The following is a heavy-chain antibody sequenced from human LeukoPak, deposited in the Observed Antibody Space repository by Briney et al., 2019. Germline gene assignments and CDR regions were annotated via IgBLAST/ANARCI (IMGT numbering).Heavy chain of an antibody. V-gene: IGHV3-64D*06. CDR2: ISSDGGAT. CDR1: GFTFSNYP. J-gene: IGHJ4*02. CDR3: VKEIAFYHY. Sequence: GGSLRLSCSASGFTFSNYPMHWVRQAPGEGLQYVSAISSDGGATYYADSVKGRFTISRDNSKNTLYLQMSSLRPEDTAVYYCVKEIAFYHYWGQGTLVTVSS. D-gene: IGHD2/OR15-2a*01.